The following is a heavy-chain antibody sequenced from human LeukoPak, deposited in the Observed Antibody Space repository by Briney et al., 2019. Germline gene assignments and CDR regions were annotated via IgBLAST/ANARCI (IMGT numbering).Heavy chain of an antibody. D-gene: IGHD7-27*01. V-gene: IGHV1-18*01. CDR3: ARDWGSIKVIADY. Sequence: ASVKVSCKATGYTFTSYGISWVRQAPGQGLEWMGWISSNSDNTNYAQKLQGRVTMTTDTSTSTAYMELRSLRSDDTALYFCARDWGSIKVIADYWGQGTLVTVTS. J-gene: IGHJ4*02. CDR1: GYTFTSYG. CDR2: ISSNSDNT.